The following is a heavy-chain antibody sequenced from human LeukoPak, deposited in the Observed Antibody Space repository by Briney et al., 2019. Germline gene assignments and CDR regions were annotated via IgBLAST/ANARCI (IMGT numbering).Heavy chain of an antibody. CDR1: GFTVSSNY. J-gene: IGHJ4*02. CDR3: AWEGLAAAGIIGFDY. CDR2: IYSGGST. Sequence: PGGSLRLSCAASGFTVSSNYMSWVRQAPGKGLEWVSVIYSGGSTYYADSVKGRFTISRDNSKNTLYLQMNSLRAEDTAVYYCAWEGLAAAGIIGFDYWGQGTLVTVSS. D-gene: IGHD6-13*01. V-gene: IGHV3-53*01.